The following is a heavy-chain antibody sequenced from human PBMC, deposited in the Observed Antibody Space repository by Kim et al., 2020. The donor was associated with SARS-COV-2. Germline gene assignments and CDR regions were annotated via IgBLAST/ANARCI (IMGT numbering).Heavy chain of an antibody. V-gene: IGHV1-3*01. CDR2: INAGNGNT. CDR3: ARNYYGSGSPLYYGMDV. D-gene: IGHD3-10*01. J-gene: IGHJ6*02. Sequence: ASVKVSCKASGYTFTSYAMHWVRQAPGQRLEWMGWINAGNGNTKYSQKFQGRVTITRDTSASTAYMELSSLRSEDTAVYYCARNYYGSGSPLYYGMDVWGQGTTVTVSS. CDR1: GYTFTSYA.